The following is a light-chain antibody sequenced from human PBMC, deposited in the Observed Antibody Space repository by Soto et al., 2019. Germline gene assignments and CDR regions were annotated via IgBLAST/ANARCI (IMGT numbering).Light chain of an antibody. J-gene: IGLJ2*01. CDR3: ATWDGSLPGEV. CDR1: SSNIGAGYD. CDR2: GND. Sequence: QSVLTQPPSVSGAPGQRVTISCTGSSSNIGAGYDVHWYQRLPGTAPKLLIYGNDNRPSGVPDRFSGSKSGTSASLAITGLQAEDEADYYCATWDGSLPGEVFGGGTKVTVL. V-gene: IGLV1-40*01.